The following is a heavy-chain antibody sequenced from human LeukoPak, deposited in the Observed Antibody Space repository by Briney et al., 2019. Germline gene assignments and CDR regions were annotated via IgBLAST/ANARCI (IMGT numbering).Heavy chain of an antibody. J-gene: IGHJ4*02. Sequence: PGGSLRLSCAASGFTFESYTIHWVRQAPGKGLEWVALVSYGGSNKYYIDSVKGRFTISRDNSKNTLYLQMNSLRAEDTAVYYCARDIAVSGNYFDYWGQGTLVTVSS. CDR2: VSYGGSNK. D-gene: IGHD6-19*01. CDR3: ARDIAVSGNYFDY. CDR1: GFTFESYT. V-gene: IGHV3-30-3*01.